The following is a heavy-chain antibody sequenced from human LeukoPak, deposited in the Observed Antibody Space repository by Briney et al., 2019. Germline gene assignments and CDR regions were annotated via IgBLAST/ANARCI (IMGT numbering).Heavy chain of an antibody. CDR1: GFTFSDYY. CDR2: ISSGGSTI. V-gene: IGHV3-11*01. CDR3: AKRSELLPFDY. D-gene: IGHD2-15*01. J-gene: IGHJ4*02. Sequence: GGSLRLSCAVSGFTFSDYYMSWIRQAPGKGLEWVSYISSGGSTISHADSVKGRFTISRDNAENSLYLQMNSLRAEDTAVYYCAKRSELLPFDYWGQGTLVTVSS.